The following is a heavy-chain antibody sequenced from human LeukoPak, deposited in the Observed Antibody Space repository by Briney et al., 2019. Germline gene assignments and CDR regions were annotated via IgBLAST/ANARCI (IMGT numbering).Heavy chain of an antibody. CDR1: GGSISSSSYY. J-gene: IGHJ5*02. CDR3: ARRREKVVVITSYNWFDP. Sequence: SETLSLTCTVSGGSISSSSYYWGWIRQPPGKGLEWIGSIYYSGSTYYNPSLKSRVTISVDTSKNQFSLKLSSVTAADTAVYYCARRREKVVVITSYNWFDPWGQGTLVTVSS. CDR2: IYYSGST. V-gene: IGHV4-39*07. D-gene: IGHD3-22*01.